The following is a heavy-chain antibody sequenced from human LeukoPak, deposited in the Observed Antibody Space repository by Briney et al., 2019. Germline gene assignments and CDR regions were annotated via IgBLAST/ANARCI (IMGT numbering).Heavy chain of an antibody. V-gene: IGHV3-23*01. CDR1: GFTFSSYA. Sequence: GGSLSLSCAASGFTFSSYAMSWVRQAPGKGLEWVSGISGSDGSTYYADSVKGRFTISRDNSRNTLYLQMNSLRAEDTAVYYCAKVSSGLVRDFDYWGQGTLVTVSS. CDR2: ISGSDGST. J-gene: IGHJ4*02. D-gene: IGHD6-19*01. CDR3: AKVSSGLVRDFDY.